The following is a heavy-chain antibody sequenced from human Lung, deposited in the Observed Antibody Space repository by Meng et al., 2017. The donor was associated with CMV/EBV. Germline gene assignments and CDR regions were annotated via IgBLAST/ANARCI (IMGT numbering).Heavy chain of an antibody. CDR3: ARDLSFSGWYRNAFDI. Sequence: SLKISCAASGFTFSDFSMHWVRQAPGKGLEWVALISYHGKNEYYADSVKGRFTISRDYSKNTLYLQMNSLRAEDTAVYYCARDLSFSGWYRNAFDIWGQGTXVTVSS. V-gene: IGHV3-30*04. J-gene: IGHJ3*02. CDR1: GFTFSDFS. D-gene: IGHD6-19*01. CDR2: ISYHGKNE.